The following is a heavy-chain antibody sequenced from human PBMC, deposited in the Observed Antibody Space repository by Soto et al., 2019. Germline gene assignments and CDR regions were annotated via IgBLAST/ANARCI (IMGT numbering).Heavy chain of an antibody. D-gene: IGHD2-15*01. J-gene: IGHJ5*02. CDR2: IHYSGST. CDR1: GGSISSGGYY. V-gene: IGHV4-31*03. Sequence: QGQLQESGPGLVKPSQTLSLTCTVSGGSISSGGYYWSWIRQHPGKGLEWIGYIHYSGSTYYNLSLKRRVTMSVDTSKNQVSLKLSSVTAADTAVYYCARAVVVVVAATFWCDPWGQGTLVTVAA. CDR3: ARAVVVVVAATFWCDP.